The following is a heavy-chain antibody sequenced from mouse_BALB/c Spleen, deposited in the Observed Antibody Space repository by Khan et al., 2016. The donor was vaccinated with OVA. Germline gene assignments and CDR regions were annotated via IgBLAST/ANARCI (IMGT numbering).Heavy chain of an antibody. J-gene: IGHJ4*01. CDR3: ARSYGSWAMDY. CDR2: ITYSGNI. CDR1: GDSITSGF. D-gene: IGHD1-1*01. Sequence: EVQLVESGPSLVTPSQTLSLSCSVTGDSITSGFWNWIRKFPGNKFEYLGYITYSGNIYYNPSLKSRISITRDTSKSQYYLQLNSVTTEDTATYYCARSYGSWAMDYWGQGTSVTVSS. V-gene: IGHV3-8*02.